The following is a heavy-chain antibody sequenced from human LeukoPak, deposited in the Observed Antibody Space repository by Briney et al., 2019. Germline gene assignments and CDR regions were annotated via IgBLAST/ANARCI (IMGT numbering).Heavy chain of an antibody. V-gene: IGHV4-59*01. CDR2: IYYSGST. D-gene: IGHD2-15*01. CDR3: AGRLYCSGGSCYYYYYGMDV. CDR1: GGSISSYY. Sequence: PSETLSLTCTVSGGSISSYYWSWIRQPPGKGLEWIGYIYYSGSTNYNPSLKSRVTISVDTSKNQFSLKLSSVTAADTAVYYRAGRLYCSGGSCYYYYYGMDVWGQGTTVTVSS. J-gene: IGHJ6*02.